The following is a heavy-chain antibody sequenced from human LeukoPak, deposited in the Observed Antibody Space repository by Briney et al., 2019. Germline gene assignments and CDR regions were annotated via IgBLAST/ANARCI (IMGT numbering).Heavy chain of an antibody. D-gene: IGHD1-26*01. V-gene: IGHV3-30*18. Sequence: PGRSLRLSCAASGFSFSTYGMHWVRQAPGKGLEWVTVISYDGSDKYYADSVKGRFTISRDNSGNTLYLQMNSLRVEDTAMYYCAKEVGTFTLDYWGQGTLVTVSS. CDR2: ISYDGSDK. CDR1: GFSFSTYG. J-gene: IGHJ4*02. CDR3: AKEVGTFTLDY.